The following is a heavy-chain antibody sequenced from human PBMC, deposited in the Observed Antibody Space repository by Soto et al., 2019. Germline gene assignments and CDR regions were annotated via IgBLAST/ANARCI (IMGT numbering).Heavy chain of an antibody. V-gene: IGHV3-23*01. CDR3: ARDWTGDTCPCLDV. Sequence: EVQLLESGGGLVQPGGSRRLSCAAAGFTFSNYALTWVRQSPGKGLEWVSTFGGSGGSTYYADSVRGRFTISRDNSKNTLFLQMNSLRVEDTAIYYCARDWTGDTCPCLDVWGQGTTVSVSS. CDR2: FGGSGGST. D-gene: IGHD3-3*01. CDR1: GFTFSNYA. J-gene: IGHJ6*02.